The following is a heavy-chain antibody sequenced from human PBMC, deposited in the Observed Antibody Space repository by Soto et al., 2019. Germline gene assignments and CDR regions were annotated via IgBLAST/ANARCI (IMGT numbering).Heavy chain of an antibody. Sequence: QVQLQESGPGLVKPSETLSLTCTVSGGSISPYYWSWIRQPPVKGLEWIGYVYYSGNTTYNPSLESRVTISVDTSRNRFSLNLTAATAADTAVDYCARKGAAASYAHYYMDVWGRGTAVTVSS. CDR3: ARKGAAASYAHYYMDV. V-gene: IGHV4-59*01. CDR1: GGSISPYY. J-gene: IGHJ6*03. D-gene: IGHD6-13*01. CDR2: VYYSGNT.